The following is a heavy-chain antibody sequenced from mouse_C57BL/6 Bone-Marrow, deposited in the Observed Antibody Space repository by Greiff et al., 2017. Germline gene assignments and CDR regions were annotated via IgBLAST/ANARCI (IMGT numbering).Heavy chain of an antibody. Sequence: VQLKESGAELVRPGASVKLSCTASGFNIKDDYMHWVKQRPEQGLEWIGWIDPENGDTEYASKFQGKATITADTSSNTAYLQLSRLTSEDTAVYYCTFTTVEAPFAYWGQGTLVTVSA. CDR3: TFTTVEAPFAY. CDR1: GFNIKDDY. CDR2: IDPENGDT. D-gene: IGHD1-1*01. V-gene: IGHV14-4*01. J-gene: IGHJ3*01.